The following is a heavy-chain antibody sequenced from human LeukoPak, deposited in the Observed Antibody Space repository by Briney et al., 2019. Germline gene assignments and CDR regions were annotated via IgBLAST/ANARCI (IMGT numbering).Heavy chain of an antibody. D-gene: IGHD2-15*01. CDR2: IYYSGST. Sequence: SETLSLTCTVSGGSISSYYWSWIRQPPGKGLEWIGYIYYSGSTNYNPSLKSRVTISVDTSKNQFSLKLSSVTAADTAVYYCAREVVGDLFDYWGQGTLVTVSS. V-gene: IGHV4-59*01. CDR3: AREVVGDLFDY. CDR1: GGSISSYY. J-gene: IGHJ4*02.